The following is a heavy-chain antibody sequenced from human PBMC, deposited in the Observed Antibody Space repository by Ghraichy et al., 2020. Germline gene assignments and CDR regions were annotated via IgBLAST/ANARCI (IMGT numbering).Heavy chain of an antibody. CDR3: ARGLHVAATPDY. Sequence: GGSLRLSCAASGFTFSSYAMHWVRQAPGKGLEWVAVISYDGSNKYYADSVKVRFTISRDNSKNTLYLQMNSLRAEDTAVYYCARGLHVAATPDYWGQGTLVTVSS. V-gene: IGHV3-30-3*01. CDR2: ISYDGSNK. CDR1: GFTFSSYA. D-gene: IGHD2-15*01. J-gene: IGHJ4*02.